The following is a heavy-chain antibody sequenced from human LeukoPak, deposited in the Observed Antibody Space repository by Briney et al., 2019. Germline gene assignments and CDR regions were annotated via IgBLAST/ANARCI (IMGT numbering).Heavy chain of an antibody. D-gene: IGHD3-3*01. V-gene: IGHV4-34*01. CDR1: GGSFSGYY. CDR3: ARGLSFWSGYYGMDV. J-gene: IGHJ6*02. Sequence: SETLSLTCAVYGGSFSGYYWSWIRQPPGKGLEWIGEINHSGSTNYNPSLKSRVTISVDTSKNQFSLKLSSVTAADTAVYYCARGLSFWSGYYGMDVWGQGTTVTVSS. CDR2: INHSGST.